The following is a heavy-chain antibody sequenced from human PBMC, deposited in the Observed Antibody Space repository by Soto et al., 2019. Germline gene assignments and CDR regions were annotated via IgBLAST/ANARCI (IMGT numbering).Heavy chain of an antibody. Sequence: SETLSLTCTVSGGSTSGYYWSWIRQPPGKGLEWIGHIYSSGSTNYNPSLNSRVTISVDTSKNQFSLKLSSVTTADTAIYYCATFSPGGYDFWSGYSDDWGQGTLVTVSS. CDR3: ATFSPGGYDFWSGYSDD. D-gene: IGHD3-3*01. J-gene: IGHJ4*02. V-gene: IGHV4-59*01. CDR2: IYSSGST. CDR1: GGSTSGYY.